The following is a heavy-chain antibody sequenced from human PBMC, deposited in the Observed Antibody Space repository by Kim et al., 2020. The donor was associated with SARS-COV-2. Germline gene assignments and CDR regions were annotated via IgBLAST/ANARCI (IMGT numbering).Heavy chain of an antibody. D-gene: IGHD3-22*01. CDR3: AAEYIHYSDYYDSSGYYLQAFDY. CDR1: GGSISSYY. V-gene: IGHV4-4*07. CDR2: IYTSGST. Sequence: SETLSLTCTVSGGSISSYYWSWIRQPAGKGLEWIGRIYTSGSTNYNPSLKSRVTMSVDTSKNQFSLKLSSVTAADTAVYYCAAEYIHYSDYYDSSGYYLQAFDYWGQGTLVTVSS. J-gene: IGHJ4*02.